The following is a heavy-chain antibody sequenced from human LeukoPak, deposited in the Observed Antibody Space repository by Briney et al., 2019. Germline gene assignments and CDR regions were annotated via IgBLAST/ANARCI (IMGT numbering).Heavy chain of an antibody. V-gene: IGHV4-4*07. J-gene: IGHJ4*02. CDR1: GGSISGYF. Sequence: PSETLSLTCTVSGGSISGYFWTWIRQPAGKGLEWIGRIYSSGSNNYNPSLKRRVTMSLDTSKNHFSLNLTSVTAADTAVYYCAREPTSGREPTSGRPLDYWGQGTLVTVSS. CDR3: AREPTSGREPTSGRPLDY. CDR2: IYSSGSN. D-gene: IGHD5-12*01.